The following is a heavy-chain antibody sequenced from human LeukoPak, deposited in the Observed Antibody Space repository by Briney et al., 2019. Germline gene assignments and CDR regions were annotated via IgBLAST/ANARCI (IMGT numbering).Heavy chain of an antibody. V-gene: IGHV3-7*04. CDR1: GFTFSSYW. D-gene: IGHD3-9*01. CDR2: IKQDGSEK. Sequence: PGGSLRLSCAASGFTFSSYWMSWVRQAPGKGLEWVANIKQDGSEKYYVDSVKGRFTISRDNAKNSLYLQMNSLRAEDTAVYYCARVGRDYDILTGSEYYFDYWGQGTLVTVSS. J-gene: IGHJ4*02. CDR3: ARVGRDYDILTGSEYYFDY.